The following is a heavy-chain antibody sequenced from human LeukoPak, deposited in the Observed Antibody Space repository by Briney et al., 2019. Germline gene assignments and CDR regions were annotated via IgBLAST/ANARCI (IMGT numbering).Heavy chain of an antibody. CDR1: GLTFSDAW. D-gene: IGHD3-22*01. CDR2: ISSSSSYI. J-gene: IGHJ4*02. CDR3: AREGSGYYSKSPDY. V-gene: IGHV3-21*01. Sequence: PGGSLRLSCTASGLTFSDAWMYWVRQAPGKGLEWVSSISSSSSYIYYADSVKGRFTISRDNAKNSLYLQMNSLRAEDTAVYYCAREGSGYYSKSPDYWGQGTLVTVSS.